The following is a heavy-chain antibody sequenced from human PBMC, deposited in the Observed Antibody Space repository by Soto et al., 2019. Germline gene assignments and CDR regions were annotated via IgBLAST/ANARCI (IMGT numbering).Heavy chain of an antibody. CDR1: GGSISSISYY. CDR3: ARQNRPGGYYFDD. CDR2: IYYGGNT. D-gene: IGHD3-16*01. J-gene: IGHJ4*02. V-gene: IGHV4-39*01. Sequence: PSETLCLTCTVSGGSISSISYYWGWIRQPPGKGLEWIGSIYYGGNTFYYPSLESRITISVDTSQNQFSLKLTSVTAADTAVYYCARQNRPGGYYFDDWGQGIPVTVSS.